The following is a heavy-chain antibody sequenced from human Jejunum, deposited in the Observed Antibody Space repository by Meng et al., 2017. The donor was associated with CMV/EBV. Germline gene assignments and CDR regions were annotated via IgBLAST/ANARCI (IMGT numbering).Heavy chain of an antibody. J-gene: IGHJ4*02. V-gene: IGHV1-69*13. CDR1: GGSFSTHT. CDR3: ARGRGNQPLFDF. CDR2: LIAVFDKT. Sequence: VHLAQSGAGVKKPGSSGKVACKTSGGSFSTHTFSWVRQAPGQGLEWMGGLIAVFDKTKAAPRFQDRVTFTADESTSTAYMELSSLTFEDTAVYFCARGRGNQPLFDFWGQGTLVTVSS. D-gene: IGHD2/OR15-2a*01.